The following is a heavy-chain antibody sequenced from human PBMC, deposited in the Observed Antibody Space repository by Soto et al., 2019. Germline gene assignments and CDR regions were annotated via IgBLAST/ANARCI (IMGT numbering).Heavy chain of an antibody. D-gene: IGHD2-15*01. CDR3: ASGYCSGGSCYPFDY. CDR2: INHSGST. J-gene: IGHJ4*02. V-gene: IGHV4-34*01. Sequence: PSETLSVSCAVYGGSFSGYYWSWIRQPPGKGLEWIGEINHSGSTNYNPSLKSRVTISVDTSKNQFSLKLSSVTAADTAVYYCASGYCSGGSCYPFDYWGQGTLVIVSS. CDR1: GGSFSGYY.